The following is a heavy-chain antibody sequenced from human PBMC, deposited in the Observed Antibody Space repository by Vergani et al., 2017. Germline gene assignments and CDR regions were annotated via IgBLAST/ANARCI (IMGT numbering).Heavy chain of an antibody. D-gene: IGHD4-23*01. CDR1: GASINNDFYY. V-gene: IGHV4-61*02. Sequence: QVQLQESGPGLVKPSQTLSLTCTVSGASINNDFYYWHSIRQPAGKGLEWIGRIYVSDITDYNSSLQSRVSMSVDTSKNHFPLTLTSVTAAATAVYYGAIDNKQLRPRAFDLWGQGRMVTVSS. J-gene: IGHJ3*01. CDR3: AIDNKQLRPRAFDL. CDR2: IYVSDIT.